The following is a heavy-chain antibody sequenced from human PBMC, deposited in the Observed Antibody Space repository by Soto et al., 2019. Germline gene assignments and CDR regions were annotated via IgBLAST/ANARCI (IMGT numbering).Heavy chain of an antibody. CDR2: VYNSGTT. Sequence: SETLSLTCTVPGGSVNIGTYYWSWIRQPPGKGLEWIGLVYNSGTTNYNPSLKSRVTISLDKSKSQFSLKLTSVTAADTAVYYCAREFDLWGQGILVTVSS. CDR3: AREFDL. V-gene: IGHV4-61*01. J-gene: IGHJ5*01. CDR1: GGSVNIGTYY.